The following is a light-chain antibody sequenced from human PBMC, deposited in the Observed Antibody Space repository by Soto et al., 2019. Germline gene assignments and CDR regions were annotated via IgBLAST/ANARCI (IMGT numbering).Light chain of an antibody. Sequence: QSALTQPASVSGSPGQSITISCTGTSSDVGSYNLVSWYQQHPGKAPKLMIYEGSKRPSGVSNRFSGPKSGNTASLTISGLQAEDEADYYCCSYAGSSIVVFGGGTKLNVL. CDR3: CSYAGSSIVV. J-gene: IGLJ2*01. CDR1: SSDVGSYNL. CDR2: EGS. V-gene: IGLV2-23*01.